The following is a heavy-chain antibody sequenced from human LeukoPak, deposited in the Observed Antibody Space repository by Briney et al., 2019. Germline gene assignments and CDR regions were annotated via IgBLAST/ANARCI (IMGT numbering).Heavy chain of an antibody. D-gene: IGHD3-10*01. CDR1: GFTFSTYA. J-gene: IGHJ4*02. V-gene: IGHV3-30*01. CDR3: ARDSTYYYDSGSSGPHYFDN. CDR2: ISSGGTDE. Sequence: PGRSLRLSCAASGFTFSTYAMHWVRQAPGKGLEWVSLISSGGTDEYYADPVKGRFTISRDNSKNTLYLQLNSLRAEDTAVYYCARDSTYYYDSGSSGPHYFDNWGQGTLVTVSS.